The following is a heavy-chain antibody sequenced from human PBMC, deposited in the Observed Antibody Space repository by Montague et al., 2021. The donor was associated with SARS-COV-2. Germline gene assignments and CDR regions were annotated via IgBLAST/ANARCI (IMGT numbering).Heavy chain of an antibody. CDR1: GGSMRRYY. Sequence: SETLSLTCTISGGSMRRYYWTWIRQLAGKELEWIGSIYDSGGARYNPSLKSRVSISVDASKNQFSLRVTSVTAADTAVYFCARRGTGNYEILDYWGQGILVTVAS. CDR2: IYDSGGA. J-gene: IGHJ4*02. CDR3: ARRGTGNYEILDY. V-gene: IGHV4-59*01. D-gene: IGHD3-3*01.